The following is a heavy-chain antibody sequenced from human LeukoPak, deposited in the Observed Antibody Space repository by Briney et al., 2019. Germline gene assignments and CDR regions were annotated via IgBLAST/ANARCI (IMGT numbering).Heavy chain of an antibody. Sequence: PGGSLRLSCAASGFAFSTFAMNWVRQAPGKGLEWVSALSGNGVKTYYADSVKGRFTISRDNSENTLYLQMNSLRAEDTAIYFCAKDLNYAFDYWGQGAVVTVSS. D-gene: IGHD1-7*01. J-gene: IGHJ4*02. CDR3: AKDLNYAFDY. CDR2: LSGNGVKT. CDR1: GFAFSTFA. V-gene: IGHV3-23*01.